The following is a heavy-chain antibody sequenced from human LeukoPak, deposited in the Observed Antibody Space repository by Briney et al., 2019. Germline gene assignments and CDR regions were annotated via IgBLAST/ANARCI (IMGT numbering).Heavy chain of an antibody. J-gene: IGHJ4*02. CDR3: ARDRDNYDSKYYFDY. CDR2: IYSGGNT. V-gene: IGHV4-30-4*01. Sequence: SETLSLTCSVSGASISSRDYYWSWIRQPSGGGLEWIGYIYSGGNTYYNLSLESRVTMSVDTSKNQLYLKLNSVTAADTAVYYCARDRDNYDSKYYFDYWGQGTLVTVSS. D-gene: IGHD3-22*01. CDR1: GASISSRDYY.